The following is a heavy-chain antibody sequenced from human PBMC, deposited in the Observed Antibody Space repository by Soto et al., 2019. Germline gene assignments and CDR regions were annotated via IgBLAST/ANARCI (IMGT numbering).Heavy chain of an antibody. CDR3: ARDKITGILDP. D-gene: IGHD1-20*01. J-gene: IGHJ5*02. CDR1: GGTFSIYT. CDR2: IIPILGIA. V-gene: IGHV1-69*04. Sequence: GASVKVSCKASGGTFSIYTIIWVRQAPGQGLEWMGRIIPILGIANYAQKFQGRVTITADKSTSTAYMELSSLRSEDTAVYYCARDKITGILDPWGQGTLVTVSS.